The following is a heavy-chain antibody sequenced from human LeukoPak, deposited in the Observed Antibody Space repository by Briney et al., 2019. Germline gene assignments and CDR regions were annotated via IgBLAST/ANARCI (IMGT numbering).Heavy chain of an antibody. Sequence: PGGSLRLACTGAGFTFATYTFNWVRQAPGKGLEWVASIGATQTYIYYADSVKGRFTVSRDNSKKTLYLQMNSLRVDDTAVYYCAKDPNGDYVGAFDSWGQGTMVTVSS. CDR1: GFTFATYT. CDR3: AKDPNGDYVGAFDS. V-gene: IGHV3-21*04. D-gene: IGHD4-17*01. CDR2: IGATQTYI. J-gene: IGHJ3*02.